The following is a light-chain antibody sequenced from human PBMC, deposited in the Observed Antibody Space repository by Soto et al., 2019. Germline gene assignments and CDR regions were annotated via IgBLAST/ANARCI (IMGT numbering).Light chain of an antibody. CDR1: SSDVGAYNY. V-gene: IGLV2-11*01. Sequence: QSALTQPRSVSGSPGQSVTISCTGTSSDVGAYNYVSWYQQHPGKVPKLMIYDVSRRPSGVPDRFSGSKSGNTASLTISGLPADDEADYYCCSYAGSYTVVFGGGTKLTVL. CDR3: CSYAGSYTVV. J-gene: IGLJ3*02. CDR2: DVS.